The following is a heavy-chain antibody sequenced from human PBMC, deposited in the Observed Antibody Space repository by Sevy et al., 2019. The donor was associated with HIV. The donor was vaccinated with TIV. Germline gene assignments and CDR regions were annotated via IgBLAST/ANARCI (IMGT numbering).Heavy chain of an antibody. CDR1: GDSVSSNSAA. D-gene: IGHD1-1*01. J-gene: IGHJ3*02. CDR3: ARDLRTTHPNAFDI. V-gene: IGHV6-1*01. Sequence: QSQTLSLTCAISGDSVSSNSAAWNWIRQSPARGLEWLGRTYYRSKWYNDYAVSVKSRITINPDTSKNQFSLQLNSVTPEDTAVYYCARDLRTTHPNAFDIWGQRTMVTVSS. CDR2: TYYRSKWYN.